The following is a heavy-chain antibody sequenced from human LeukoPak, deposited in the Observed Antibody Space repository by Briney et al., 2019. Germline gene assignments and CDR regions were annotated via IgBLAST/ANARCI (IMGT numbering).Heavy chain of an antibody. D-gene: IGHD3-10*01. J-gene: IGHJ4*02. V-gene: IGHV1-24*01. CDR3: ATLIMVRGVISFSGDY. CDR1: GYTLTELS. CDR2: FDPEDGET. Sequence: ASVKVSCKVSGYTLTELSVHWVRQAPGKGLEWMGGFDPEDGETIYAQKFQGRVTMTEDTSTDTAYMELSSLRSEDTAVYYCATLIMVRGVISFSGDYWGQGTLVTVSS.